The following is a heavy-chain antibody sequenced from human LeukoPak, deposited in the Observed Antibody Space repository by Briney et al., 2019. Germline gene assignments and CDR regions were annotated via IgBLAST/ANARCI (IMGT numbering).Heavy chain of an antibody. CDR3: ARGADYGDYVPDAFDI. Sequence: GGSLRLSCAASGFTFSSYSMNWVRQAPGKGLEWVSYISSSSSTIYYADSVKGRFTISRDNAKNSLYLQMNSLRAEDTAVYYCARGADYGDYVPDAFDIWGQGTMVTVSS. CDR1: GFTFSSYS. V-gene: IGHV3-48*04. CDR2: ISSSSSTI. D-gene: IGHD4-17*01. J-gene: IGHJ3*02.